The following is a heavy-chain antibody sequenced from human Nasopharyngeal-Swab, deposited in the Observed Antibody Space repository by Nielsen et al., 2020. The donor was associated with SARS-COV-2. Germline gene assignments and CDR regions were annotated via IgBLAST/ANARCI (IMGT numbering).Heavy chain of an antibody. CDR3: ATYPRHDAFDI. V-gene: IGHV3-53*05. Sequence: ESLKISCAASGFTVSSNYMSWVRQAPGKGLEWVSVIYSGGSTYYADSVKGRFTISRDNSKNTLYLQMNSLRAEDTAVYYCATYPRHDAFDIWGQGTMVTVSS. CDR2: IYSGGST. D-gene: IGHD6-25*01. J-gene: IGHJ3*02. CDR1: GFTVSSNY.